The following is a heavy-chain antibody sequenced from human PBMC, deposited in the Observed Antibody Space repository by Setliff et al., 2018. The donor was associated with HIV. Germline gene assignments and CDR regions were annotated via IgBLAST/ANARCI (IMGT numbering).Heavy chain of an antibody. V-gene: IGHV3-53*01. D-gene: IGHD6-19*01. CDR2: LYNGGLT. CDR3: AKANPYSSGWAGFDS. J-gene: IGHJ4*02. Sequence: GGSLRLSCAESGLTISFNYMSWVRQTPGKGLEWVSVLYNGGLTSYADSVKGRFTISRDNSEDTLYVQMNSLRVDDTAVYYCAKANPYSSGWAGFDSWGQGTLVTVSS. CDR1: GLTISFNY.